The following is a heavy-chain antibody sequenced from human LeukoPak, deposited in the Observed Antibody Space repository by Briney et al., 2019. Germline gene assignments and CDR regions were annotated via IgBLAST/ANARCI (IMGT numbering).Heavy chain of an antibody. J-gene: IGHJ3*02. CDR2: IIPIFGTA. CDR1: GGTFSSYA. D-gene: IGHD3-22*01. CDR3: ARVAHPYYDSSGPSWSSAFDI. V-gene: IGHV1-69*01. Sequence: SVKVSCKVSGGTFSSYAISWVRQAPGQGLEWMGGIIPIFGTANYAQKFQGRVTITADESTSTAYMELSSLRSEDTAVYYCARVAHPYYDSSGPSWSSAFDIWGQGTMVTVSS.